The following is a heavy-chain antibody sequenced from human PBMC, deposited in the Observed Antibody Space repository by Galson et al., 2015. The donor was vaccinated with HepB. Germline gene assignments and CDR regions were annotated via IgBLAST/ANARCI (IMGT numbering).Heavy chain of an antibody. D-gene: IGHD3-22*01. CDR3: ATKDSSDYYFDY. CDR1: AFTFSSYS. Sequence: FLRLSCAASAFTFSSYSMNWVRQAPGKGLEWISYISPSSSTIYYADSVKGRFTISRDNAKNSLYLQMNSLRAEDTAVYFCATKDSSDYYFDYWGQGTLVTVSS. CDR2: ISPSSSTI. V-gene: IGHV3-48*01. J-gene: IGHJ4*02.